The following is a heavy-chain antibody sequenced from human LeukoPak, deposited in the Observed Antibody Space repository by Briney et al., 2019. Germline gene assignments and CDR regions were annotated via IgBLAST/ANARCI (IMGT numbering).Heavy chain of an antibody. J-gene: IGHJ4*02. Sequence: PGGSLRLSCVASGFPFSSYWMTWVRQAPGKGLEWVSAISGSGGSTYYADSVKGRFTISRDNSKNTLYLQMNSLRAEDTAVYYCAKLRSSYYYDSSGYYREYYFDYWGQGTLVTVSS. V-gene: IGHV3-23*01. CDR3: AKLRSSYYYDSSGYYREYYFDY. CDR1: GFPFSSYW. D-gene: IGHD3-22*01. CDR2: ISGSGGST.